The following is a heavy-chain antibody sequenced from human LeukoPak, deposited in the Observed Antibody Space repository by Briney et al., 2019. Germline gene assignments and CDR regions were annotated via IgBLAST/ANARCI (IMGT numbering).Heavy chain of an antibody. CDR3: AKDGEVVVAATKRGYFDY. Sequence: GGSLRLSCAASGFTFDDYAMRWVRQAPGKGLEWVSGISWNSGSIGYADSVKGRFTISRDNSKNTLYLQMNSLRAEDTAVYYCAKDGEVVVAATKRGYFDYWGQGTLVTVSS. CDR2: ISWNSGSI. D-gene: IGHD2-15*01. J-gene: IGHJ4*02. V-gene: IGHV3-9*01. CDR1: GFTFDDYA.